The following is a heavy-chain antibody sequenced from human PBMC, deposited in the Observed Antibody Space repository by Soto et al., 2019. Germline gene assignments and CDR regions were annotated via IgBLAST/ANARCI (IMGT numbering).Heavy chain of an antibody. CDR3: TRDGHCSSTSCYAFDI. D-gene: IGHD2-2*01. CDR1: GFTFSDYA. CDR2: IRSKAYGGTT. J-gene: IGHJ3*02. V-gene: IGHV3-49*03. Sequence: GGSLRLSCTASGFTFSDYAMSWFRQAPGKGLEWVGFIRSKAYGGTTEYAASVKGRFTISRDDSKSIAYLQMNSLKTEDTAVYYCTRDGHCSSTSCYAFDIWGQGTMVTVSS.